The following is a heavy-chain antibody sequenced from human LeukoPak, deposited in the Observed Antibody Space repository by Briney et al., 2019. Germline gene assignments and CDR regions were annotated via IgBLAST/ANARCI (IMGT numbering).Heavy chain of an antibody. CDR3: TRGSFRTTGDSYHYGMDV. CDR1: GLTFSSHW. CDR2: ITNDGSST. V-gene: IGHV3-74*01. J-gene: IGHJ6*02. D-gene: IGHD3/OR15-3a*01. Sequence: PGGSLRLSCATSGLTFSSHWMHWVRQAPGKGLVWVSRITNDGSSTTYADSVKGRFTISRDNAKNMLYLQVNSLKTEDTAVYYCTRGSFRTTGDSYHYGMDVWGQGTTVTVSS.